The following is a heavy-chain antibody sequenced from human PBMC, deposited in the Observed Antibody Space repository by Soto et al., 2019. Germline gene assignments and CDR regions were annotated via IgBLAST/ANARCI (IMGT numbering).Heavy chain of an antibody. CDR3: TKVGGTSLPPIPVDY. CDR2: INPSGDNT. Sequence: ASVKVSCKASGYTFTSYYMHWVRQAPGQGLEWMGIINPSGDNTYYADSVKGRFTISRDNSKNTLYLQMNSLRAEDTALYYCTKVGGTSLPPIPVDYWGQGTQVTVSS. V-gene: IGHV1-46*04. J-gene: IGHJ4*02. CDR1: GYTFTSYY. D-gene: IGHD2-2*02.